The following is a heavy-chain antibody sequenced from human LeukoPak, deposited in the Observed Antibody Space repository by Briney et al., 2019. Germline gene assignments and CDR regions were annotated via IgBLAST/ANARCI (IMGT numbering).Heavy chain of an antibody. Sequence: GRSLRLSCAASGFTFSSYATHWVPQAPGKGLEWVAVISYDGSNKYYADSVKGRFTISRDNSKNTLYLQMNSLRAEDTAVYFCARDWDYKMATIPGYWGQGTLVTVSS. J-gene: IGHJ4*02. CDR1: GFTFSSYA. V-gene: IGHV3-30-3*01. CDR3: ARDWDYKMATIPGY. D-gene: IGHD5-24*01. CDR2: ISYDGSNK.